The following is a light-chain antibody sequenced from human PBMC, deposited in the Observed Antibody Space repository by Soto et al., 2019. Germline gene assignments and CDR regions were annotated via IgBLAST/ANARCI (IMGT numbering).Light chain of an antibody. Sequence: DIQITQSPSSLSASVGDRVTITCRASQSIVTYLNWYLQKPGKAPKLLIYAASNLQSGVPSRFSGSGSGTDFTLTISSLQPEDFATYFCQQGYSTPPWTFGQGTKVDIK. CDR1: QSIVTY. V-gene: IGKV1-39*01. J-gene: IGKJ1*01. CDR3: QQGYSTPPWT. CDR2: AAS.